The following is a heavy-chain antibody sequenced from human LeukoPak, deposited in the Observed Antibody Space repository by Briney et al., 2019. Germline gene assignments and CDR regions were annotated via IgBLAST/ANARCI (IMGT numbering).Heavy chain of an antibody. V-gene: IGHV3-30*18. D-gene: IGHD5-12*01. Sequence: GRSLRLSCAASGFTFSSYGMHWVRQAPGKGLEWVAVISYDGSNKYYADSVKGRFTISRDNSKNTLCLQMNSLRAEDTAVYYCAKERSGYDRGGLFDYWGQGTLVTVSS. J-gene: IGHJ4*02. CDR3: AKERSGYDRGGLFDY. CDR2: ISYDGSNK. CDR1: GFTFSSYG.